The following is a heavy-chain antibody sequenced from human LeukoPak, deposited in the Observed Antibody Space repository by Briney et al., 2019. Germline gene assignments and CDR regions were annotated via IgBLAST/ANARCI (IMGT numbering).Heavy chain of an antibody. CDR2: IIPILGIA. Sequence: SVKVSCKASGGTFSRYTINWVRQAPGQGLEWMGRIIPILGIANYAQKFQGRVTIIADKSTSTAYMELSSLRSDDTAVYYCARDDRTGSWSWFDPWGQGTLVIVSS. V-gene: IGHV1-69*04. D-gene: IGHD6-13*01. J-gene: IGHJ5*02. CDR1: GGTFSRYT. CDR3: ARDDRTGSWSWFDP.